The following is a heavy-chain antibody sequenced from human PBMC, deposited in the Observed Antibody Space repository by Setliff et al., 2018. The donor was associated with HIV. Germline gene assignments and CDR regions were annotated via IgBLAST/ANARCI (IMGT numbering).Heavy chain of an antibody. CDR1: GYTFTGYF. V-gene: IGHV1-2*06. D-gene: IGHD3-9*01. J-gene: IGHJ3*02. CDR3: AREYDVLTGYYISAFDI. CDR2: INPNTGDT. Sequence: ASVKVSCKASGYTFTGYFIHWVRQAPGQGLEWMGRINPNTGDTNYAQKFQDRVAMTRDTSINTAYMELGRLRSDDTAVYYCAREYDVLTGYYISAFDIWGQGTMVTVSS.